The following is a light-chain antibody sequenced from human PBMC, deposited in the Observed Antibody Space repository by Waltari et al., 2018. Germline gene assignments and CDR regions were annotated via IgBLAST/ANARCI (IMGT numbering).Light chain of an antibody. CDR1: QSVSSN. Sequence: EIVMTQSPATLSVSPGERATLSCRASQSVSSNLAWYQQRPGQAPRLLIYGASTRATGIPARFRGSGSGTEFTLTISSLQSEDFAVYYCQQYYNWPRTFGQGTKVEI. CDR3: QQYYNWPRT. J-gene: IGKJ1*01. V-gene: IGKV3-15*01. CDR2: GAS.